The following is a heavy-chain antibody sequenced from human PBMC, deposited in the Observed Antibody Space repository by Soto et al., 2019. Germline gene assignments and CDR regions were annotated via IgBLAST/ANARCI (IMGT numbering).Heavy chain of an antibody. CDR2: INPNSAGT. CDR3: ARLYCSSTSCYRGAFDI. D-gene: IGHD2-2*02. Sequence: ASVKVSCKASGYTFTVYYMHGVLQSGLQGLEWMGCINPNSAGTNYAQKFQGWVTMTRDTSISTAYMELSRLRSDDTAVYYCARLYCSSTSCYRGAFDIWGQGTMVTVSS. CDR1: GYTFTVYY. V-gene: IGHV1-2*04. J-gene: IGHJ3*02.